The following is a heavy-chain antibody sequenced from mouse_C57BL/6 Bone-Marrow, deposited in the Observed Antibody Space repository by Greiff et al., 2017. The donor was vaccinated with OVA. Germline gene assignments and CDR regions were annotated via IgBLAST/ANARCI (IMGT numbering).Heavy chain of an antibody. D-gene: IGHD2-5*01. CDR1: GYTFTSYG. CDR3: ARSRTIVNYFDY. V-gene: IGHV1-81*01. J-gene: IGHJ2*01. CDR2: IYPRSGNT. Sequence: VQLVESGAELARPGASVKLSCKASGYTFTSYGISWVKQRTGQGLEWIGEIYPRSGNTYYNEKFKGKATLTADKSSSTAYMELRSLTSEDSAVYFCARSRTIVNYFDYWGQGTTLTVSS.